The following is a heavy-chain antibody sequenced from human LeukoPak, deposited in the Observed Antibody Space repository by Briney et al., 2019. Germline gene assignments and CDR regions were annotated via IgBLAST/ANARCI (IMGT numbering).Heavy chain of an antibody. D-gene: IGHD2-2*01. Sequence: ASVKVSCRASGYTFTSYYMHWVRHAPRQRLEWMGIINPSGGSTSYAQKFQGRVTMTRDTSTSTVYMELSSLRSEDTAVYYCARGQDIVVVPAAYDFWSGPDFDYWGQGTLVTVSS. CDR2: INPSGGST. CDR3: ARGQDIVVVPAAYDFWSGPDFDY. CDR1: GYTFTSYY. V-gene: IGHV1-46*01. J-gene: IGHJ4*02.